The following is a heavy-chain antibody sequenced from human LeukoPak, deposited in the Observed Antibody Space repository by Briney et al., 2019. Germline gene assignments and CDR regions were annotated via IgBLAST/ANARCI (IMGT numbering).Heavy chain of an antibody. CDR1: GFTFDDYG. J-gene: IGHJ4*02. CDR3: ARSYYYDSSGKEGGGYYFDY. Sequence: GGSLRLSCAASGFTFDDYGMSWVRQAPGKGLEWVSGINWNGGSTGYADSVKGRFTISRDNAKNSLYLQMNSLRAEDTALYYCARSYYYDSSGKEGGGYYFDYWGQGTLVTVSS. CDR2: INWNGGST. V-gene: IGHV3-20*04. D-gene: IGHD3-22*01.